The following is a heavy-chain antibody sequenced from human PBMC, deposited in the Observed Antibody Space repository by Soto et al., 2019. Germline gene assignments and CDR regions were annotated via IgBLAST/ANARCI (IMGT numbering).Heavy chain of an antibody. CDR2: IKQDGSEK. J-gene: IGHJ6*02. CDR1: GFTFSSYW. V-gene: IGHV3-7*04. Sequence: VQLVESGGGLVQPGGSLRLSCAASGFTFSSYWMSWVRQAPGKGLEWVANIKQDGSEKYYVDSVKGRFTISRDNAKNSLYLQMNSLRAEDTAVYYCARGAYYYYYGMDVWGQGTTVTVSS. CDR3: ARGAYYYYYGMDV.